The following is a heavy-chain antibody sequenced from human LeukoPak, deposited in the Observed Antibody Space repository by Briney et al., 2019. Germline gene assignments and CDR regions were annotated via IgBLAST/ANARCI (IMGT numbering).Heavy chain of an antibody. CDR1: GGSISSGGYY. V-gene: IGHV4-30-2*01. Sequence: SETLSLTCTVSGGSISSGGYYWSWIRQPPGKGLEWIGYIYHSGSTYYNPSLKSRVTISVDTSKNQFSLKLSSVTAADTAVYYCARLGLRFLEWPRAPYYFDYWGQGTLVTVSS. CDR3: ARLGLRFLEWPRAPYYFDY. J-gene: IGHJ4*02. D-gene: IGHD3-3*01. CDR2: IYHSGST.